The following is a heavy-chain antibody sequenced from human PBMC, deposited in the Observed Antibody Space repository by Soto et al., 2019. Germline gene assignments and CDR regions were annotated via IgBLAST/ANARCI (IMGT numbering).Heavy chain of an antibody. CDR2: IYYSEST. J-gene: IGHJ4*02. CDR3: ARHLILVLAF. V-gene: IGHV4-59*08. D-gene: IGHD3-16*01. Sequence: SESLSLTCTVSGGSISIYYWSWIRQTPGKGLEWIGYIYYSESTNYNPSLKSRVTISVDTSKNQFSLKLSSVTAADTAVYDGARHLILVLAFWGQGSLVTVSS. CDR1: GGSISIYY.